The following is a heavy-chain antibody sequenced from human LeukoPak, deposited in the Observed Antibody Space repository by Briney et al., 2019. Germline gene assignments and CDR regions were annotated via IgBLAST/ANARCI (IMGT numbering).Heavy chain of an antibody. CDR2: IYTSGST. Sequence: SETLSLTCTVSGGSISSGSHYWSWIRQPAGKGLEWIGRIYTSGSTNYNPSLKSRVTISIDTSKNQFSLKLTSVTAADTADYYCARAQGNGLIDFWGQGTLVTVSS. D-gene: IGHD3/OR15-3a*01. V-gene: IGHV4-61*02. CDR3: ARAQGNGLIDF. J-gene: IGHJ4*02. CDR1: GGSISSGSHY.